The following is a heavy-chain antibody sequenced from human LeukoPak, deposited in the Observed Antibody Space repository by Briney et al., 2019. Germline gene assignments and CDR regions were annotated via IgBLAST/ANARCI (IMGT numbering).Heavy chain of an antibody. D-gene: IGHD3-22*01. CDR2: INPSGGST. CDR3: ARGYYYDSSGYEIRDFDY. CDR1: GYTFTSYY. Sequence: ASVKVSCKASGYTFTSYYMHWVRQAPGQGLEWMGIINPSGGSTSYAQKFQGRVTMTGDMSTSTVYMELSSLRSEDTAVYYCARGYYYDSSGYEIRDFDYWGQGTLVTVSS. V-gene: IGHV1-46*01. J-gene: IGHJ4*02.